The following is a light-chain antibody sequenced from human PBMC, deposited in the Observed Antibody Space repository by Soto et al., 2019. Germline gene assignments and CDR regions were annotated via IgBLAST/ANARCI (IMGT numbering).Light chain of an antibody. CDR3: QQYGGPVPWT. CDR1: QTISRNY. J-gene: IGKJ1*01. CDR2: GAS. Sequence: EVVSTQSPGTLSLSPGERATVSCRASQTISRNYLAWYQKKPGQAPRLLIYGASTRATGIPDRFTGSGSGTDFTLTIARLEPEDFAVYYCQQYGGPVPWTFGQGTKVEV. V-gene: IGKV3-20*01.